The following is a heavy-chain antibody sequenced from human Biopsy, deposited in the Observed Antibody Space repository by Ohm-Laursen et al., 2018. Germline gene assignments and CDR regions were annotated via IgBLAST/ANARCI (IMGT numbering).Heavy chain of an antibody. CDR3: ARWYGDLFYYYNGMDV. Sequence: SLRLSCTATAFNFSSYWMHWVRQAPGKGLEWVSAISSRTTSEYYADSVKGRVTISRDNADNSVSLQMSNLRLDDTAVYYCARWYGDLFYYYNGMDVWGQGTTVTVSS. CDR1: AFNFSSYW. D-gene: IGHD3-10*01. CDR2: ISSRTTSE. J-gene: IGHJ6*02. V-gene: IGHV3-21*01.